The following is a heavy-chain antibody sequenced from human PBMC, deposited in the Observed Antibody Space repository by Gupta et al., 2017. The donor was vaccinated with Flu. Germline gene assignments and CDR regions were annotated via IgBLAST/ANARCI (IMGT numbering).Heavy chain of an antibody. CDR2: IYGSGAT. Sequence: QVQLQESVPGLLKPSETLSLTCTVSGGSIIRGGYYWSWIRQPPGQGLEWIGFIYGSGATNYNPSLKSRLTMSLDTPKNQFSLKLSSVTAADTAVYYCARVRTSYGYLFDTWGQGTLVTVSS. CDR1: GGSIIRGGYY. CDR3: ARVRTSYGYLFDT. V-gene: IGHV4-31*03. J-gene: IGHJ4*02. D-gene: IGHD5-18*01.